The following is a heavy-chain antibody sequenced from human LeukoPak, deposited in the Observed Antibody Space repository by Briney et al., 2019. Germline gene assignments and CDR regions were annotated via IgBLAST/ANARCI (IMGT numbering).Heavy chain of an antibody. D-gene: IGHD5-12*01. CDR1: GLTFTTYW. J-gene: IGHJ4*02. CDR2: IKQDGSEK. V-gene: IGHV3-7*01. Sequence: GGSLRLSCAASGLTFTTYWMSWVRQAPGKGLEWVAFIKQDGSEKYYVDSVKGRFTISRDNAKNSLYLQMNSLRAEDTAVYYCARDTDIVATVTFFDYWGQGTLVTVSS. CDR3: ARDTDIVATVTFFDY.